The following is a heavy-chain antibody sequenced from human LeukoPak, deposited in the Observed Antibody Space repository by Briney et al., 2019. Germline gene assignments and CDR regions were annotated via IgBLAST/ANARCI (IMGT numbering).Heavy chain of an antibody. V-gene: IGHV3-7*03. CDR2: IKQDGSEK. J-gene: IGHJ4*02. D-gene: IGHD3-10*01. CDR3: ARGPPTRCMVRGVIDY. CDR1: GFTFSSYW. Sequence: GGSLRLSCAASGFTFSSYWMTWVRQAPGKGLEWVADIKQDGSEKYYVDSVKGRFTISRDNAKNSLYLQMNSLRVEDTAVYYCARGPPTRCMVRGVIDYWGQGTLVTVSS.